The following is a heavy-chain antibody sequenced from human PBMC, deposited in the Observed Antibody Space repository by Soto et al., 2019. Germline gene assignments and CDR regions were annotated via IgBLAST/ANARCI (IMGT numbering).Heavy chain of an antibody. CDR1: GGSFSGYY. J-gene: IGHJ4*02. CDR2: INHHSGST. V-gene: IGHV4-34*01. CDR3: ARGGYYGSGSYRDTAMFGY. Sequence: SETLSLTCAVYGGSFSGYYWSWIRQPPGKGLEWIGEINHHSGSTNYNPSLKSRVTISVDTSKNQFSLKLSSVTAADTAVYYCARGGYYGSGSYRDTAMFGYWGQGTLVTVSS. D-gene: IGHD3-10*01.